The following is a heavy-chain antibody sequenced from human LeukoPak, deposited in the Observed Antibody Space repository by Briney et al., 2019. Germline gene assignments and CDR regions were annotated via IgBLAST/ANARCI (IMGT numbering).Heavy chain of an antibody. D-gene: IGHD3-10*01. CDR3: ARDRSPGNFDY. CDR1: GFTFSSYA. CDR2: ISSSSTYI. Sequence: PGGSLRLSCAASGFTFSSYAMSWVRQAPGKGLEWVSSISSSSTYINYADSVKGRFTISRDNAKNSLYLQMNGLRAEDTAVYYCARDRSPGNFDYWGQGTLVTVSS. J-gene: IGHJ4*01. V-gene: IGHV3-21*01.